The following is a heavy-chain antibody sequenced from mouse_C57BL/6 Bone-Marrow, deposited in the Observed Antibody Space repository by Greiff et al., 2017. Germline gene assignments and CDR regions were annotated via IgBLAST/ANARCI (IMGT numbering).Heavy chain of an antibody. V-gene: IGHV1-80*01. CDR2: IYPGDGDT. Sequence: VKVVESGAELVKPGASVKISCKASGYAFSSYWMNWVKQRPGKGLEWIGQIYPGDGDTNYNGKFKGKATLTADKSSSTAYMQLSSLTSEDSAVYFCARGDGSSYDYFDYWGQGTTLTVSS. D-gene: IGHD1-1*01. J-gene: IGHJ2*01. CDR3: ARGDGSSYDYFDY. CDR1: GYAFSSYW.